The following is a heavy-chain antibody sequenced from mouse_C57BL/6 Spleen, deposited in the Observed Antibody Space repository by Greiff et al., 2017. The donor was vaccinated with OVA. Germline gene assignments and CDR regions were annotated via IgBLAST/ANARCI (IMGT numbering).Heavy chain of an antibody. CDR2: ISSGGDYI. J-gene: IGHJ1*03. CDR1: GFTFSSYA. D-gene: IGHD1-1*01. CDR3: TRGSYGSSLYWYFDV. V-gene: IGHV5-9-1*02. Sequence: EVQLVESGEGLVKPGGSLKLSCAASGFTFSSYAMSWVRQTPEKRLERVAYISSGGDYIYYADTVKGRFTISRDNARNTLYLQMSSLKSEDTAMYYCTRGSYGSSLYWYFDVWGTGTTVTVSS.